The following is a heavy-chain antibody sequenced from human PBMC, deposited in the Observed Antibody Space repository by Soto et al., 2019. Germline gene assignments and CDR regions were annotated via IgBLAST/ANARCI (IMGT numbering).Heavy chain of an antibody. CDR2: ISYDGSNK. CDR1: GFTFSSYG. Sequence: GGSLRLSCAASGFTFSSYGMHWVRQAPGKGLEWVAVISYDGSNKYYADSVKGRFTISRDNSKNTLYLQMNSLRAEDTAVYYCAKDLSPRGSMDVWGQGTTVTVSS. CDR3: AKDLSPRGSMDV. V-gene: IGHV3-30*18. J-gene: IGHJ6*02. D-gene: IGHD5-12*01.